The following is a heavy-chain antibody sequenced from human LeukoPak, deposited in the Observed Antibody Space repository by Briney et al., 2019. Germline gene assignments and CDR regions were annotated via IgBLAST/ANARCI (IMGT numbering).Heavy chain of an antibody. J-gene: IGHJ4*02. CDR3: ARDWPNYYGSDGHYYRRDGDY. D-gene: IGHD3-22*01. V-gene: IGHV3-23*01. CDR1: GFTFSIYA. CDR2: ITSRGEST. Sequence: PGGSLRLSCAASGFTFSIYAMSWVRQAPGKGLQWVSSITSRGESTWYVDSVKGRFTITRDNSENTLYLQMHSLRAEDTAVYYCARDWPNYYGSDGHYYRRDGDYWGRGTLVSVSS.